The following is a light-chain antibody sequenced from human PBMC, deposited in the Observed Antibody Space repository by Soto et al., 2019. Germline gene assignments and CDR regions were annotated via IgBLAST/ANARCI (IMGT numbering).Light chain of an antibody. CDR1: QSVNSN. CDR2: GAS. Sequence: ETVMTQSPATLSVSPGERATLSCRASQSVNSNLAWYQQELGQAPRVLIYGASTRATGIPDRFSGSGSGTEFTLTISRLEPEDFAVYYCQQYGSSGTFGQGTKVDIK. V-gene: IGKV3-15*01. J-gene: IGKJ1*01. CDR3: QQYGSSGT.